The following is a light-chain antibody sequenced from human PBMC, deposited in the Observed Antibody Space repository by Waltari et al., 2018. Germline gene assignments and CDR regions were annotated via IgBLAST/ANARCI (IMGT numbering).Light chain of an antibody. Sequence: QSALTQPASVSGSPGQSITISCTGTSRDVGAYPYISWYQQHPCKVPKVMIFDVSNRPSVVSTRFSGSKSCNTSSLTISGLQAEDEADYYCTSYTSRNTLVFGSGTKVTVL. CDR2: DVS. V-gene: IGLV2-14*03. J-gene: IGLJ1*01. CDR3: TSYTSRNTLV. CDR1: SRDVGAYPY.